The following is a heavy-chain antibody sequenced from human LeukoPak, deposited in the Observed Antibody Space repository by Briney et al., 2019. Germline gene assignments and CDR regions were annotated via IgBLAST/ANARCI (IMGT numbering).Heavy chain of an antibody. V-gene: IGHV1-69*01. J-gene: IGHJ4*02. D-gene: IGHD6-6*01. CDR1: GGTFSSYA. CDR2: IIPIFGTA. Sequence: SVKVSCKASGGTFSSYAISWVRQAPGQGLEWMGGIIPIFGTANYAQKFQGRVTITADESTSTAYMELSSLRSEDTAVYYCASVAGQLVRVGFYFDYWGQGTLVTVSS. CDR3: ASVAGQLVRVGFYFDY.